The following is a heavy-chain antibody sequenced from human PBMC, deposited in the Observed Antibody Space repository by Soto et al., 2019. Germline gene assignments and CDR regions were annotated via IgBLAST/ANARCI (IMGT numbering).Heavy chain of an antibody. D-gene: IGHD2-2*01. V-gene: IGHV5-51*01. J-gene: IGHJ6*02. CDR2: IYPGDSDT. CDR3: ARLGTNHCSSTSGPAPHYYYYYGMDV. CDR1: GYSFTSYW. Sequence: GESLKISCKGSGYSFTSYWIGWVRQMPGKGLEWMGIIYPGDSDTRYSPSFQGQVTISADKSISTAYLQWSSLKASDTAMYYCARLGTNHCSSTSGPAPHYYYYYGMDVWGQVTTVTVCS.